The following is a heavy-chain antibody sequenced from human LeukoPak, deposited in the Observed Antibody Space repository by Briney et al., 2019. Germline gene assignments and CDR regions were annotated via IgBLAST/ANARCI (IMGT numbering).Heavy chain of an antibody. CDR3: ATGSLGAVPLYFDY. Sequence: GASVKVSCKASGYSFTSYGISWVRQAPGQGLEWMGWISAYNGNTNYAQKLQGRVTMTTDTSTSTAYMELRSLRSDDTAVYYCATGSLGAVPLYFDYWGQGTLVTVSS. V-gene: IGHV1-18*01. CDR2: ISAYNGNT. D-gene: IGHD6-19*01. J-gene: IGHJ4*02. CDR1: GYSFTSYG.